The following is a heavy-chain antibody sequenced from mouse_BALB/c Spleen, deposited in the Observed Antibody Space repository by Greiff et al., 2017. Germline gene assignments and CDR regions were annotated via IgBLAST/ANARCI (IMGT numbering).Heavy chain of an antibody. V-gene: IGHV14-3*02. CDR1: GFTFKDTY. J-gene: IGHJ3*01. CDR2: IDPANGNT. D-gene: IGHD1-1*01. CDR3: AGSSSGFDY. Sequence: VQLQQSGAELVKPGASVKLSCTASGFTFKDTYMHWVKQSPEQGLEWIGRIDPANGNTKYDPKFQGKANITADTSSNTAYLQLSSLTSEDTAVYCCAGSSSGFDYWGQGTLVTVSA.